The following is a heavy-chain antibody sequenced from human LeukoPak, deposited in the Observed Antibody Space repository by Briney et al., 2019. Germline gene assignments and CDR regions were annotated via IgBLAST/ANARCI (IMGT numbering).Heavy chain of an antibody. CDR3: AIDQYYYDSSGYYYFDY. D-gene: IGHD3-22*01. J-gene: IGHJ4*02. CDR2: ISAYNGNT. CDR1: GYTFTSYG. V-gene: IGHV1-18*01. Sequence: ASVKVSCKASGYTFTSYGISWVRQAPGQGLEWMGWISAYNGNTNYAQKLQGRVTMTTDTSTSTAYMELRSLRSDDTAVYYCAIDQYYYDSSGYYYFDYWGQGTLVTVSS.